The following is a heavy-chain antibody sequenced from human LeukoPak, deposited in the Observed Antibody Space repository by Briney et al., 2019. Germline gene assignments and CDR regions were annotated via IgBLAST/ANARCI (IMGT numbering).Heavy chain of an antibody. J-gene: IGHJ4*02. CDR1: GGSVSSGGYY. V-gene: IGHV4-61*02. Sequence: SQTLSLTCTVSGGSVSSGGYYWSWIRQPAGKGLEWIGRIYSSGSTNYNPSLKSRVTISVDTSKNQFSLKLRSVTAADTAVYYCARRMMAAADWGRGTLVTVSS. D-gene: IGHD6-13*01. CDR3: ARRMMAAAD. CDR2: IYSSGST.